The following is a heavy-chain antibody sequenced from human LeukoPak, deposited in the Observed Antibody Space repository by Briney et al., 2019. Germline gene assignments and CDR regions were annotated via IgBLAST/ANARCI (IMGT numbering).Heavy chain of an antibody. D-gene: IGHD3-10*01. J-gene: IGHJ4*02. Sequence: SETLSLTCTVSGGSISSSSYYWGWIRQPPGKGLEWIGSIYYSGSTYYNPSLKSRVTISVDTSKNQFSLKLSSVTAADTAVYYCASLLWFGDPSSPYFDCWGQGTLVTVSS. CDR3: ASLLWFGDPSSPYFDC. CDR2: IYYSGST. CDR1: GGSISSSSYY. V-gene: IGHV4-39*07.